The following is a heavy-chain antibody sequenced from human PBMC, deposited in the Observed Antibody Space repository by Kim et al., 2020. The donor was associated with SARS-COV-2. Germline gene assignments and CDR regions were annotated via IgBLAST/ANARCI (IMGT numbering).Heavy chain of an antibody. CDR1: GFTFSSYG. D-gene: IGHD3-10*01. J-gene: IGHJ4*02. CDR3: ARGGEKGFGELLSYFDY. V-gene: IGHV3-33*05. CDR2: ISYDGSNK. Sequence: GGSLRLSCAASGFTFSSYGMHWVRQAPGKGLEWVAVISYDGSNKYYADSVKGRFTISRDNSKNTLYLQMNSLRAEDTAVYYCARGGEKGFGELLSYFDYWGQGTLVTVSS.